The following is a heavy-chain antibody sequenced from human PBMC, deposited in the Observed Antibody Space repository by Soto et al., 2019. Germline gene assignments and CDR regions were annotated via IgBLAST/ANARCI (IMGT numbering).Heavy chain of an antibody. CDR2: ISAHNGNT. V-gene: IGHV1-18*04. CDR1: GYTFSNYA. J-gene: IGHJ4*02. Sequence: ASVKVSCKASGYTFSNYAITWVRQAPGQGLEWMGWISAHNGNTNYAQNFQGRVTMTTDTSTSTAYMELRSLRSDDTAVYYCARDPRVYYDSSGYYWVYWGQGTLVTAPQ. D-gene: IGHD3-22*01. CDR3: ARDPRVYYDSSGYYWVY.